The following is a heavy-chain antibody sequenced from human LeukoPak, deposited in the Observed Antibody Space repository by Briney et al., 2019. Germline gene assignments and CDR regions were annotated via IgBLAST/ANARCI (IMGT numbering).Heavy chain of an antibody. CDR3: ARDYYDSSGYSNXFDP. Sequence: ASVKVSCKASGYTFTSYYMHWVRQAPGQGLEWMGIINPSGGSTSYAQKFQGRVTMTRDMSTSTVYMERSSLRSEDMAVYYCARDYYDSSGYSNXFDPWGXXTLVTVSS. CDR2: INPSGGST. CDR1: GYTFTSYY. D-gene: IGHD3-22*01. J-gene: IGHJ5*02. V-gene: IGHV1-46*01.